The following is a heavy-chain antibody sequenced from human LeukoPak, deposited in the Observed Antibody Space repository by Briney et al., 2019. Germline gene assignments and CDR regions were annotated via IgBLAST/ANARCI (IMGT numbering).Heavy chain of an antibody. D-gene: IGHD6-6*01. CDR1: GYSVSSGYY. Sequence: PSETLSLTCTVSGYSVSSGYYWGWIRQPPGKGLEWIGSIYHSGSTYYNPSLKGRITISVDTSKNQFSLKLSSVTAADTAVYFCARAIAARRRVGWDYFDYWGQGTLVTVSS. CDR3: ARAIAARRRVGWDYFDY. V-gene: IGHV4-38-2*02. CDR2: IYHSGST. J-gene: IGHJ4*02.